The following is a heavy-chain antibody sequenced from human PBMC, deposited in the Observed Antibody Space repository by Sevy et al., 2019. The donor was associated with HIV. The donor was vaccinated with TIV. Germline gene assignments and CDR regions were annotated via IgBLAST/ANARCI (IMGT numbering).Heavy chain of an antibody. CDR3: AREDGRYFDWLEDGGAAFDI. Sequence: SETLSLTCTVSGYSISSGYYWGWIRQPPGKGLEWIGSIYHSGSTYYNPSLKSRVTISVDTSKNQFSLKLSPVTAADTAVYYCAREDGRYFDWLEDGGAAFDIWGQGTMVTVSS. CDR1: GYSISSGYY. D-gene: IGHD3-9*01. J-gene: IGHJ3*02. V-gene: IGHV4-38-2*02. CDR2: IYHSGST.